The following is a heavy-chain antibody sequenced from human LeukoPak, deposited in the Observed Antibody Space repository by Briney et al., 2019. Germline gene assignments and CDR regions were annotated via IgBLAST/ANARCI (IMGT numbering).Heavy chain of an antibody. CDR3: ARDDYGDSFQL. V-gene: IGHV4-61*02. Sequence: SETLSLTCTVSGESITSGQYYWSWIRQSAVKGLGWIGRFYISGFTNYNPSLKSLVTISLDRSRNQFFPNLTSVTAADTSVYYCARDDYGDSFQLWGQGTLVTVSS. J-gene: IGHJ1*01. D-gene: IGHD4-17*01. CDR2: FYISGFT. CDR1: GESITSGQYY.